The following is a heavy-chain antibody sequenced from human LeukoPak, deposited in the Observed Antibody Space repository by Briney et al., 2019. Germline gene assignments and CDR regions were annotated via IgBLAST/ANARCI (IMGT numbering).Heavy chain of an antibody. D-gene: IGHD1-26*01. CDR2: IYYSGST. J-gene: IGHJ3*02. V-gene: IGHV4-59*01. Sequence: SETLSLTCTVSGGSISSYYWSWIRQPPGKGLEWIGYIYYSGSTNYNPSLKSRVTISVDTSKNQFSLKLSSVTAAGTAVYYCARAGRTVGADAFDIWGQGTMVTVSS. CDR3: ARAGRTVGADAFDI. CDR1: GGSISSYY.